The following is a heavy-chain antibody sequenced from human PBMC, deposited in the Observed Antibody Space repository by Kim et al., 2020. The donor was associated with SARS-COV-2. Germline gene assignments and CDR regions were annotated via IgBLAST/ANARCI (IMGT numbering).Heavy chain of an antibody. Sequence: GGSLRLSCAASGFTFSSYGMHWVRQAPGKGLEWVAVIWYDGSNKYYADSVKGRFTISRDNSKNTLYLQMNSLRAEDTAVYYCAKESGTTYYDILTGYFYYYGMDVWGQGTTVTVSS. D-gene: IGHD3-9*01. V-gene: IGHV3-33*06. CDR3: AKESGTTYYDILTGYFYYYGMDV. J-gene: IGHJ6*02. CDR1: GFTFSSYG. CDR2: IWYDGSNK.